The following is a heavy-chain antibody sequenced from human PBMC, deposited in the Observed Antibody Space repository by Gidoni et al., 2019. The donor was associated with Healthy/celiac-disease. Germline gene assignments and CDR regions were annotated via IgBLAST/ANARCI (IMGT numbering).Heavy chain of an antibody. D-gene: IGHD6-6*01. CDR1: AFTFSSYS. J-gene: IGHJ5*02. CDR2: ISSSSSYI. CDR3: ARTPIAARPGWFDP. Sequence: EVQLVESGGGLVKPGGSLRLSCAASAFTFSSYSMNWVRQAPGKGLEWVSSISSSSSYIYYADSVKGRFTISRDNAKNSLYLQMNSLRAEDTAVYYCARTPIAARPGWFDPWGQGTLVTVSS. V-gene: IGHV3-21*01.